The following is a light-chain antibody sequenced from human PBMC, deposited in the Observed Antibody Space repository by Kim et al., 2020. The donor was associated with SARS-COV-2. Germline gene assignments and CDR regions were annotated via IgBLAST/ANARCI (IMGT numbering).Light chain of an antibody. CDR1: KLVDEY. Sequence: SVSPGKTASIACSEDKLVDEYACWYQRKPGQSPVLVIYQDSNRPSGISERFTGSNSGNTATLTISGTQAMDEADYYCQAWDSSTVVFGGGTQLTVL. CDR2: QDS. J-gene: IGLJ2*01. V-gene: IGLV3-1*01. CDR3: QAWDSSTVV.